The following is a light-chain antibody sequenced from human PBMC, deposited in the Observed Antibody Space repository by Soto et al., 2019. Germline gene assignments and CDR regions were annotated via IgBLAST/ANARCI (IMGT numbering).Light chain of an antibody. CDR2: KPS. V-gene: IGKV1-5*03. CDR3: QQYNSYST. Sequence: DIQMTQSPSTLSASVGDRVTITCRASQSISTWLAWYQQKPGKAPKLLIHKPSSLQSGVPSRFSGSGSGTEFTLTISSLQPDDFATCYCQQYNSYSTFGQGTKVEIK. CDR1: QSISTW. J-gene: IGKJ1*01.